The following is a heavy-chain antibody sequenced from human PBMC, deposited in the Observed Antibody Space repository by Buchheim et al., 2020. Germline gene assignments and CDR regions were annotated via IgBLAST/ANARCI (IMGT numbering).Heavy chain of an antibody. J-gene: IGHJ4*02. V-gene: IGHV3-66*01. Sequence: EVQLVESGGGLVQPGGSLRLACAASGFTVSSNYMSWVRQAPGKGLEWVSVIYSGGSTYYADSGEGRCTSSRDNSKNTLYLQMNSLRAEDTAVYYCASADYDFWSGPFDYWGQGTL. CDR1: GFTVSSNY. D-gene: IGHD3-3*01. CDR2: IYSGGST. CDR3: ASADYDFWSGPFDY.